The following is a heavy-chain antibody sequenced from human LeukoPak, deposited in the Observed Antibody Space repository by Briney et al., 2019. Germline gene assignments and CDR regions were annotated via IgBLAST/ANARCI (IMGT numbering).Heavy chain of an antibody. CDR3: ARDQSPPRLYNKGGASWYFDL. CDR2: ISSSSSTI. D-gene: IGHD1-1*01. Sequence: PGGSLRLSCAASGFTFSSYSMNWVRQAPGKGLEWVSYISSSSSTIYYADSVKGRFTISRDNAKSSLYLQMNSLRAEDTAVYYCARDQSPPRLYNKGGASWYFDLWGRGTLVTVSS. V-gene: IGHV3-48*01. J-gene: IGHJ2*01. CDR1: GFTFSSYS.